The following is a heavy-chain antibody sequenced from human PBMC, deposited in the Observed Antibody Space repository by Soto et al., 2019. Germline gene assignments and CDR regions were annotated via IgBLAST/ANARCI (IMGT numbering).Heavy chain of an antibody. CDR3: ASYYYVSGDYRSFEY. J-gene: IGHJ4*02. CDR1: GDSISSSTYY. D-gene: IGHD3-10*01. CDR2: IHYSGST. V-gene: IGHV4-39*01. Sequence: PSETLSLTCTVSGDSISSSTYYWGWIRQSPGKGLEWIGNIHYSGSTYYNPSLKSRVTISVDTSKNQFSLKLSSVTAADTAVYYCASYYYVSGDYRSFEYWGQGTLVTVSS.